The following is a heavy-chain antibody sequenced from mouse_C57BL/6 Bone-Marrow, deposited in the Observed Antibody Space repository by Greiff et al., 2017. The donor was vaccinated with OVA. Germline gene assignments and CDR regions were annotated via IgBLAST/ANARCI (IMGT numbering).Heavy chain of an antibody. J-gene: IGHJ3*01. CDR1: GYTFTSYW. V-gene: IGHV1-59*01. Sequence: QVQLQQPGAELVRPGTSVKLSCKASGYTFTSYWMHWVKQRPGQGLEWIGVIDPSDSYTNYNQKFKGKATLTVDTSSSTAYMQLSSLTSEDSAVYYCARGNWLFAYWGQGTLVPVSA. D-gene: IGHD4-1*02. CDR2: IDPSDSYT. CDR3: ARGNWLFAY.